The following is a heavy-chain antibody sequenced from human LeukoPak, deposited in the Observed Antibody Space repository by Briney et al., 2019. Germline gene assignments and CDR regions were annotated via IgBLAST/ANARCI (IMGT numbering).Heavy chain of an antibody. CDR3: AKSTGYSTTGRDFDS. CDR1: GFTVSSNY. CDR2: IYRGGNT. V-gene: IGHV3-53*01. Sequence: PGGSLRLSCAASGFTVSSNYMNWVRQAPGKGLEWVSVIYRGGNTYYADSVKGRFTISRDNSKNTLYLQLSSLRAEDTAVYYCAKSTGYSTTGRDFDSWGRGTLVTVSS. D-gene: IGHD6-13*01. J-gene: IGHJ4*02.